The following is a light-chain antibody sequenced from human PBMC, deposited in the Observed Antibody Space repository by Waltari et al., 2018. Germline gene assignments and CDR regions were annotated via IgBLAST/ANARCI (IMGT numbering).Light chain of an antibody. CDR2: EVS. CDR3: SSYTTSSAPGA. J-gene: IGLJ1*01. CDR1: DSDVGAYDF. Sequence: QSALTQPASVSGSPGQSITISCSGTDSDVGAYDFVSWYQQHPGKAPHLIIYEVSNRPAGISNRFSASKSGNTASLTISGLQAEDEADYYCSSYTTSSAPGAFGTGTRVTVL. V-gene: IGLV2-14*01.